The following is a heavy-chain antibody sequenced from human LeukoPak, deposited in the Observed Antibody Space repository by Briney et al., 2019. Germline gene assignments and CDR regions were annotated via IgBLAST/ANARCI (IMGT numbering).Heavy chain of an antibody. Sequence: GGSLRLSCAASGFTFDDYAMHWVGQAPGKGLEGVSLISGEGGSTIYADSVKGRFTISRHNSKNSLYLRMNSLRTEDTALYYCAKVPLKGYNYGYYFDYWGQGTLVTVSS. CDR2: ISGEGGST. CDR3: AKVPLKGYNYGYYFDY. CDR1: GFTFDDYA. J-gene: IGHJ4*02. V-gene: IGHV3-43*02. D-gene: IGHD5-18*01.